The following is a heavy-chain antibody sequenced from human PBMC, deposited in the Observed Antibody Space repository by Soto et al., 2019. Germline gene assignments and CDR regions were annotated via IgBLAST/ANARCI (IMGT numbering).Heavy chain of an antibody. CDR2: IRGKINNYAA. D-gene: IGHD3-3*01. CDR1: GFSFSGST. Sequence: EVQLVESGGDLVQPGGSLKLSCAASGFSFSGSTIHWVRQASGKGLEWVGRIRGKINNYAADYGASVKGRITMSRDDSQDTAYLHISSLKIEDTDAYYCTRSAGPFGVPPKGGVYYTYYMDVWGKGTTVTVSS. J-gene: IGHJ6*03. CDR3: TRSAGPFGVPPKGGVYYTYYMDV. V-gene: IGHV3-73*01.